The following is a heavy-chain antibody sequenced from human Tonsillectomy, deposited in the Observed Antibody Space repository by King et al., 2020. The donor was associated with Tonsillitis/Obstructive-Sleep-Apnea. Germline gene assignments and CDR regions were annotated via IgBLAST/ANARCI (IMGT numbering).Heavy chain of an antibody. CDR2: IRTKTYGGTT. Sequence: MQLVQSGGGLVQPGRSLRLSCTGSGFTFGDYTVNWLRQAPGKGLEWVGFIRTKTYGGTTEYAAPVKGRFTISRDDSKSIAYLQMNSLKIEDTAVYYCIRGGGPTKGAFDIWGQGTMVTVSS. V-gene: IGHV3-49*03. D-gene: IGHD5-12*01. CDR1: GFTFGDYT. CDR3: IRGGGPTKGAFDI. J-gene: IGHJ3*02.